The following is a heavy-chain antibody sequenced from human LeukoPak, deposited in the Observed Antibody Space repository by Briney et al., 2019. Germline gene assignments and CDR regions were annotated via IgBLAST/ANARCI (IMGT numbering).Heavy chain of an antibody. CDR2: IYYSGST. Sequence: PSETLSLTCTVSGGSIRSYYWSWIRQPPGKGLEWIGYIYYSGSTNYNPSLKSRVTISVDTSKNQFSLKLSSVTAADTAVYSCARGNATLEMASSYFDYWGQGTLVTVSS. D-gene: IGHD5-24*01. V-gene: IGHV4-59*12. CDR3: ARGNATLEMASSYFDY. CDR1: GGSIRSYY. J-gene: IGHJ4*02.